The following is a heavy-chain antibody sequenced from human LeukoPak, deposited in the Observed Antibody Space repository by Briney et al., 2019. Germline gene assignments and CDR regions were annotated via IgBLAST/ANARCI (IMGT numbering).Heavy chain of an antibody. J-gene: IGHJ1*01. CDR2: INPNSGGT. CDR3: ARDGVGYYDSSGYYYFQH. CDR1: GYTFIDYY. Sequence: ASVKVSCKASGYTFIDYYIHWVRQAPGQGLEWMGWINPNSGGTNYGQKFQGRVTMTRDTSISTAYMELSRLRSDDTAVYYCARDGVGYYDSSGYYYFQHWGQGTLVTVSS. V-gene: IGHV1-2*02. D-gene: IGHD3-22*01.